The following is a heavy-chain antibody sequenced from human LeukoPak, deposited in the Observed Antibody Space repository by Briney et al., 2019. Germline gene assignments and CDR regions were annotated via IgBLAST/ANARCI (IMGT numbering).Heavy chain of an antibody. D-gene: IGHD6-19*01. Sequence: GGSLLLSCAASGFTFDDYGMSWVRQAPGKGREWVSGINWNGGSTGYVDSVKGRFTISRDNAKNSLYLQMNSLRAEDTALYYCARDKAAVAGRWFDPWGQGTLVTVSS. CDR2: INWNGGST. CDR3: ARDKAAVAGRWFDP. V-gene: IGHV3-20*04. J-gene: IGHJ5*02. CDR1: GFTFDDYG.